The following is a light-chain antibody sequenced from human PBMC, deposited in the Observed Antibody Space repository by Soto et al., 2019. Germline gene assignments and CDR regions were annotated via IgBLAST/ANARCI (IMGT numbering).Light chain of an antibody. CDR2: AAS. V-gene: IGKV1-27*01. CDR1: QGMSNY. J-gene: IGKJ3*01. CDR3: QKYNSASFT. Sequence: DIQMTQSPSSLSASVGDRVTITCRASQGMSNYLAWYQQKPGKVPKLLIYAASTLQSGVPSRFSGSGSGTDFTLTISSLQPEDVGTYYCQKYNSASFTFGPGTNVDIK.